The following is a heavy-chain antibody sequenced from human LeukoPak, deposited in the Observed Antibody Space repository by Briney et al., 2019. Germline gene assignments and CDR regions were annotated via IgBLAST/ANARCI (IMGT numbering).Heavy chain of an antibody. CDR3: ARDSGDILTYYGMDV. D-gene: IGHD3-9*01. V-gene: IGHV1-69*13. CDR2: MIPIFGTA. Sequence: SVKVSSKASGGTFSSYAISWVRQAPGQGLEWMGGMIPIFGTANYAQKFQVRVTITADESTSTAYMELSSLRSDDTAVYYCARDSGDILTYYGMDVWGKGTTVTVSS. J-gene: IGHJ6*04. CDR1: GGTFSSYA.